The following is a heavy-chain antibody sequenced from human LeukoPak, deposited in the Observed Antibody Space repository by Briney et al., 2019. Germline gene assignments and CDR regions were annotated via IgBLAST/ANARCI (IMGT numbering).Heavy chain of an antibody. V-gene: IGHV3-15*01. CDR3: ARDPRYSYGATRFDY. J-gene: IGHJ4*02. Sequence: GGSLRLSCAASGFTFSNAWMSWVRQAPGKGLEWVGRIKSKTDGGTTDYAAPVKGRFTISRDDSKNTLYLQMNSLRAEDTAVYYCARDPRYSYGATRFDYWGQGTLVTVSS. CDR2: IKSKTDGGTT. D-gene: IGHD5-18*01. CDR1: GFTFSNAW.